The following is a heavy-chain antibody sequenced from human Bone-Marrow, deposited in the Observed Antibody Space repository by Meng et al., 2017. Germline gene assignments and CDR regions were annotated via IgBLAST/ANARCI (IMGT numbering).Heavy chain of an antibody. CDR3: TRDFDSGYGL. D-gene: IGHD5-12*01. CDR2: INPDGSST. Sequence: VQVVGCGGGFVLPGGSLRLTCAVSGVSFSSRWMHWVRQAPGKGLEWVSRINPDGSSTAYADSVKGRFTISRDNAKNTLYLQLNSLRGEDTAVYYCTRDFDSGYGLWGQGTLVTVSS. J-gene: IGHJ4*02. V-gene: IGHV3-74*01. CDR1: GVSFSSRW.